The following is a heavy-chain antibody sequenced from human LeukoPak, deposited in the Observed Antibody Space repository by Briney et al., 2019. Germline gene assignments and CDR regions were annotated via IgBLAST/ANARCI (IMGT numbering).Heavy chain of an antibody. V-gene: IGHV3-30-3*01. Sequence: PGGSLRLSCAASGFTFSSYAMHWVRQAPGKGLEWVAVISYDGSNKCYADSVKGRFTISRDNSKNTLYLQMNSLRAEDTAVYYCAREWCGGDCYSSPADYWGQGTLVTVSS. J-gene: IGHJ4*02. CDR1: GFTFSSYA. CDR2: ISYDGSNK. CDR3: AREWCGGDCYSSPADY. D-gene: IGHD2-21*02.